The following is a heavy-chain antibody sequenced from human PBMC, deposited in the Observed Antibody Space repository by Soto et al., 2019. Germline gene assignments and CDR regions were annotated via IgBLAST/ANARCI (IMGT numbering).Heavy chain of an antibody. CDR2: VYNNGGT. Sequence: SETQSLTCTVSGGSISSDYWSWIRQPRWRGLEWVGYVYNNGGTKYNPSLKSRVTISVDTSNNQFSLKLTSVTAADTAVYYCARGYYYDTSGYYSAFDIWGQGTMVTVSS. CDR3: ARGYYYDTSGYYSAFDI. J-gene: IGHJ3*02. V-gene: IGHV4-59*01. CDR1: GGSISSDY. D-gene: IGHD3-22*01.